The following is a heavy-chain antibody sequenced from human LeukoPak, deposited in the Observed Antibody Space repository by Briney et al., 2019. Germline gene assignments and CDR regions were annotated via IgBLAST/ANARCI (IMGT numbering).Heavy chain of an antibody. CDR3: ARGPDRVGAFDI. J-gene: IGHJ3*02. CDR1: GGSFSGYY. V-gene: IGHV4-34*01. CDR2: INHSGGT. Sequence: PSETLSLTCAVYGGSFSGYYWSWIRQPPGKGLEWIGEINHSGGTNYNPSLKSRVTISVDTSKNQFSLKLSSVTAADTAVYYCARGPDRVGAFDIWGQGTMVTVSS.